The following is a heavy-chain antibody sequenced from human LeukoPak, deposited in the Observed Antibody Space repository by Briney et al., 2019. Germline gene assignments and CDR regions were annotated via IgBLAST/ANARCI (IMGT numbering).Heavy chain of an antibody. V-gene: IGHV3-23*01. J-gene: IGHJ4*02. Sequence: GGSLRLSCAGSGFPFSSYPISWVRQPPGKGLEWVSAISGSGGSTYYADSVKGRFTISRDNSKNTLYLQMNSLRAEDTAVYYCAKDTRDTAMVQYYFDYWGQGTLSPSPQ. CDR3: AKDTRDTAMVQYYFDY. CDR2: ISGSGGST. CDR1: GFPFSSYP. D-gene: IGHD5-18*01.